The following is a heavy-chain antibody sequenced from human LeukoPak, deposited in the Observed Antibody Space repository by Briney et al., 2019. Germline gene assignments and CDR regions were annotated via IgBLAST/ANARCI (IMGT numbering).Heavy chain of an antibody. Sequence: ASVKVSCKASGGTFSSYAISWVRQAPGRGLEWMGGIIPIFGTANYAQKFQGRVTITADESTSTAYMELSSLRSEDTAVYYCARGYCSSTSCYYGMDVWGQGTTVTVSS. CDR2: IIPIFGTA. CDR3: ARGYCSSTSCYYGMDV. V-gene: IGHV1-69*13. J-gene: IGHJ6*02. D-gene: IGHD2-2*01. CDR1: GGTFSSYA.